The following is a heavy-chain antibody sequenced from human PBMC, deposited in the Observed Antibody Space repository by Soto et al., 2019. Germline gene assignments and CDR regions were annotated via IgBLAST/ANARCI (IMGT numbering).Heavy chain of an antibody. CDR1: GFTFSNAW. CDR3: TTELDGAMVFSN. CDR2: IKSKTDGGTT. Sequence: EVQLVESGGGLVKPGGSLRLSCAASGFTFSNAWMSWVRQAPGKGLEWVGRIKSKTDGGTTDYAAPVKGRFTISRDDSKNTLYLQMNSLKTEDTAVYYCTTELDGAMVFSNWGQGTLVTVSS. J-gene: IGHJ4*02. D-gene: IGHD5-18*01. V-gene: IGHV3-15*01.